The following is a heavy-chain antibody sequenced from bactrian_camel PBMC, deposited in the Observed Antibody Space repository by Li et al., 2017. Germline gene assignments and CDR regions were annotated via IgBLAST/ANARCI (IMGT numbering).Heavy chain of an antibody. CDR2: VDNAGSS. CDR1: RGTYRWYC. CDR3: AASPRFGGSLCSPAAVGPAEFGL. V-gene: IGHV3S57*01. D-gene: IGHD2*01. J-gene: IGHJ6*01. Sequence: HVQLVESGGGSVQSGGSLKLSCATSRGTYRWYCMGWFRQAPGREREAVATVDNAGSSDYTDSVSGRFTISKDNAKNTLYLQMNSLKPEDTAMYYCAASPRFGGSLCSPAAVGPAEFGLWGQGTQVTVS.